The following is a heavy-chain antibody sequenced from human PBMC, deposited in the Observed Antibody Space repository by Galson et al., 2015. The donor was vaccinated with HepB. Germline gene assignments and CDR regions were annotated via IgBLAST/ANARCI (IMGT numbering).Heavy chain of an antibody. D-gene: IGHD2-15*01. CDR1: GFTVSSNY. V-gene: IGHV3-53*04. J-gene: IGHJ3*02. CDR2: IYSGGNT. CDR3: ARLKTYSSLSDAFDI. Sequence: SLRLSCAASGFTVSSNYMSWVRQAPGKGLEWVSVIYSGGNTYYADSVKGRFTISRHNSQNTLYLQMNSLRTEDTAVYFCARLKTYSSLSDAFDIWGQGTKLTVSS.